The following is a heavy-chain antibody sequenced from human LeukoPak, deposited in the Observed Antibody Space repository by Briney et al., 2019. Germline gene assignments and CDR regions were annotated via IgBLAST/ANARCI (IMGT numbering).Heavy chain of an antibody. D-gene: IGHD2-2*01. J-gene: IGHJ3*02. CDR3: ARYRPDLYCSSTSCYDRAFDM. CDR1: GYTFTSYD. Sequence: GASLKVSCAASGYTFTSYDISWVRQAPGKGLEWMGWINPYGSNTNYAEKLQGRVTMTTDTSTRTAYMELRCLRSDDTAVYYCARYRPDLYCSSTSCYDRAFDMWGEGTMVTVSA. CDR2: INPYGSNT. V-gene: IGHV1-18*04.